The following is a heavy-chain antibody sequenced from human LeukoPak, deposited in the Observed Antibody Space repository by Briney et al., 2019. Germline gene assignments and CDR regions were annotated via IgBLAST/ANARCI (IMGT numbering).Heavy chain of an antibody. Sequence: PGGSLRLSCAASGFTFSSYWMSWVRQPPGKGLEWIGSIYYSGSTYYNSSLKSRVTISVDTSKNQFSLKLSSVTAADTAVYYCARDPEYYYDIRYFDYWGQGTLVTVSS. CDR3: ARDPEYYYDIRYFDY. CDR1: GFTFSSYW. J-gene: IGHJ4*02. D-gene: IGHD3-22*01. V-gene: IGHV4-39*07. CDR2: IYYSGST.